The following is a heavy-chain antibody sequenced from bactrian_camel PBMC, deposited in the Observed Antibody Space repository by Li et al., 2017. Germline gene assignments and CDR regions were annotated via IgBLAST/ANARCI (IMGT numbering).Heavy chain of an antibody. Sequence: DVQLVESGGGSVQAGESLRLSCVATGDRYRNYCVGWFRQAPGKAREGVASIDSDGTISYADSVKGRFTISRDNSKNTLYLQMNSLKPEDTAIYYCAGDWGVSRNSKLCYDGRWSFAPRAMGQGTQVTVS. CDR1: GDRYRNYC. V-gene: IGHV3S10*01. J-gene: IGHJ4*01. CDR2: IDSDGTI. D-gene: IGHD1*01.